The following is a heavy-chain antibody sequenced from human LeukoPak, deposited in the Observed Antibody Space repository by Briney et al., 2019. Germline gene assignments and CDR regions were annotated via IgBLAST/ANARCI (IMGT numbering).Heavy chain of an antibody. CDR2: IYYSGST. V-gene: IGHV4-39*01. Sequence: SETLSLTCTVSGGSISSSSYCWGWIRQPPGKGLEWIGSIYYSGSTYYNPSLKSRVTISVDTSKNQFSLKLSSVTAADTAVYYCARSSSTSPWRGYYYYGMDVWGQGTTVTVSS. D-gene: IGHD2-2*01. CDR3: ARSSSTSPWRGYYYYGMDV. J-gene: IGHJ6*02. CDR1: GGSISSSSYC.